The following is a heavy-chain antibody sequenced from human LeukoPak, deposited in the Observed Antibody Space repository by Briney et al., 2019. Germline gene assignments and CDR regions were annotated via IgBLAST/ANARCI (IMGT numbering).Heavy chain of an antibody. CDR1: GGTFSSYA. D-gene: IGHD5-18*01. J-gene: IGHJ4*02. CDR3: ARGDLGGYSYRLDY. CDR2: IIPIFGTA. Sequence: GSSVKVSRKASGGTFSSYAISWLRQAPGQGLEWRGRIIPIFGTANYAQKFQGRVTITTDESTSTAYMELSSLRSEDTAVYYCARGDLGGYSYRLDYSGQGTLVTVSS. V-gene: IGHV1-69*05.